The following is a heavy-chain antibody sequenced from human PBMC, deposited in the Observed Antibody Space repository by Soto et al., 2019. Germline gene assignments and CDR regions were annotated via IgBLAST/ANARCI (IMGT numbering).Heavy chain of an antibody. CDR3: ARESRDGYDSHFDY. Sequence: PGGSLRLSCAASGFTFSDYYMSWIRQAPGKGLEWVSYISSSGSTIYYADSVKGRFTISRDNAKNSLYLQMNSLRAEDTAVYYCARESRDGYDSHFDYWGQGTLVTVSS. J-gene: IGHJ4*02. V-gene: IGHV3-11*01. D-gene: IGHD5-12*01. CDR1: GFTFSDYY. CDR2: ISSSGSTI.